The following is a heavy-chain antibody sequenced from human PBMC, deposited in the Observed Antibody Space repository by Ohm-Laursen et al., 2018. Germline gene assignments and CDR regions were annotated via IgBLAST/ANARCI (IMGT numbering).Heavy chain of an antibody. CDR1: GFTFSSYG. Sequence: RSLRLSCAASGFTFSSYGMHWVRQAPGKGLEWVAVISYDGSNKYYADSVKGRFTISRDNSKNTLYLQMNSLRAEDTAVYYCAKDQRGLDYWGQGTLVTVSS. D-gene: IGHD3-10*01. J-gene: IGHJ4*02. V-gene: IGHV3-30*18. CDR2: ISYDGSNK. CDR3: AKDQRGLDY.